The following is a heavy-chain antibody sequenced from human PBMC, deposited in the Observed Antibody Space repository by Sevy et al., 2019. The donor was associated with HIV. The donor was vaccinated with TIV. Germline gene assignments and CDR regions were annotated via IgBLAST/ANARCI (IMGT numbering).Heavy chain of an antibody. J-gene: IGHJ6*02. CDR2: IYYNGHT. CDR3: AREAGGYDYDYGMDV. V-gene: IGHV4-39*02. CDR1: GGTIVSSGHY. Sequence: SETLSLTWSISGGTIVSSGHYWGWIRQTPGKGLEWIGSIYYNGHTFYTPSLKSRLTISIDTSKNQFSLTLSSVTVADTAVYFCAREAGGYDYDYGMDVWGQGTTVTVSS. D-gene: IGHD5-12*01.